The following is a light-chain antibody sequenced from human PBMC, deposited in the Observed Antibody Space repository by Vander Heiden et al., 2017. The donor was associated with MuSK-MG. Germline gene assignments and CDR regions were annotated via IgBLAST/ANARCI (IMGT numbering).Light chain of an antibody. CDR2: RDS. Sequence: SYEVTQPLSVSVALGQTARITCGGNNIGNKNVHWYQLKPGQAPLLVIYRDSHRPSGIPERFSGSSSGNTATLTISRAQAGDESDYYCQVWDGSAVFGGGTKLTVL. J-gene: IGLJ2*01. V-gene: IGLV3-9*01. CDR3: QVWDGSAV. CDR1: NIGNKN.